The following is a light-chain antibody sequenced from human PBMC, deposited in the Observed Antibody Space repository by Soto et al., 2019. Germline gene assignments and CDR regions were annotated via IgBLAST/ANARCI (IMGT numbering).Light chain of an antibody. CDR3: QQYKNWPTIT. J-gene: IGKJ5*01. V-gene: IGKV3-15*01. CDR1: QSVSSN. Sequence: IVMTQYPATLSLSPGERATLSCRASQSVSSNLAWYQQKPGQAPRLLISGASTRATGIPARFSGSVCGTEFTLTISSMQSQDFSVYYCQQYKNWPTITFGQGTRLEIK. CDR2: GAS.